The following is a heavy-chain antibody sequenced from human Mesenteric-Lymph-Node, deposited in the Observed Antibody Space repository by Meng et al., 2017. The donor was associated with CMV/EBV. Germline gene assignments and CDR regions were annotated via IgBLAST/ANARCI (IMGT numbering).Heavy chain of an antibody. Sequence: GESLKISCVASGFTFSTYAMSWVRQAPGKGLEWVSLIYSGGTSTNYADSVKGRFTISRDNSKNTLYLQMNSLRADDTAVYYCAKEMVPAAPTGCFDPWGQGTLVTVSS. CDR2: IYSGGTST. CDR3: AKEMVPAAPTGCFDP. J-gene: IGHJ5*02. V-gene: IGHV3-23*03. CDR1: GFTFSTYA. D-gene: IGHD3-10*01.